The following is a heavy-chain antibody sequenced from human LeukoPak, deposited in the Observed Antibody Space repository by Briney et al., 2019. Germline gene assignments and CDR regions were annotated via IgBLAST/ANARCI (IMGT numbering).Heavy chain of an antibody. CDR3: ARDLAPAANSGLGY. V-gene: IGHV1-69*01. J-gene: IGHJ4*02. D-gene: IGHD2-2*01. Sequence: GIIPIFGTANYAQKFQGRVTITADESTSTAYMELSSLRSEDTAVYYCARDLAPAANSGLGYWGQGTLVTVSS. CDR2: IIPIFGTA.